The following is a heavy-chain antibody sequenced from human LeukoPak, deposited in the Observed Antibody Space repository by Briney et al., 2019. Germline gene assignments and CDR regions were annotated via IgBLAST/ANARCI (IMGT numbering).Heavy chain of an antibody. CDR3: ARVWSGSGGYYSGPEYYYGMDV. J-gene: IGHJ6*02. CDR2: IYTSGST. CDR1: GGSISSGSYY. D-gene: IGHD3-10*01. Sequence: PSQTLSLTCTVSGGSISSGSYYWSWIWQPAGKGLEWIGRIYTSGSTNYNPSLKSRVTISVDTSKNQFSLKLRFVTAADTAVYYCARVWSGSGGYYSGPEYYYGMDVWGQGTTVTVSS. V-gene: IGHV4-61*02.